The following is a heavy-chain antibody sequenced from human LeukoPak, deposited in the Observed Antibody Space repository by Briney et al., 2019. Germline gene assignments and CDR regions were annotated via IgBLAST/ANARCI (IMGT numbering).Heavy chain of an antibody. Sequence: GGSLRLSCVASGFTFGKYWMSWVRQAPGKGLEWVANIKLDGSEKNYVDSVKGRFTISRDNAKNSLYLQMNSLRAEDTVVYYCAPRVVRHWYFDLWGRGTLVTVSS. CDR1: GFTFGKYW. J-gene: IGHJ2*01. CDR3: APRVVRHWYFDL. CDR2: IKLDGSEK. D-gene: IGHD4-23*01. V-gene: IGHV3-7*03.